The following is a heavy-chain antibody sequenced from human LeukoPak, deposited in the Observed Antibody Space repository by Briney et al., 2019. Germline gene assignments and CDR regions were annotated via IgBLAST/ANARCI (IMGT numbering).Heavy chain of an antibody. J-gene: IGHJ5*02. V-gene: IGHV3-21*01. CDR1: GFTFSSYS. D-gene: IGHD6-6*01. CDR3: ARDAEQPVSYNWFDP. CDR2: ISSSSSYI. Sequence: PGGSLRLSCAASGFTFSSYSMNWVRQAPGKGLEWVSSISSSSSYIYYADSVKGRFTISRDNAKNSLYLQMNSLRAEDTAVYYCARDAEQPVSYNWFDPWGQGTLVTVSS.